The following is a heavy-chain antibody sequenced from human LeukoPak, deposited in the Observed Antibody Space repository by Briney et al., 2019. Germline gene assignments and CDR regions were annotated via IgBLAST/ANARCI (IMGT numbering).Heavy chain of an antibody. CDR2: ISSSSSYI. V-gene: IGHV3-21*01. CDR3: ARDSSLRDFDY. D-gene: IGHD2/OR15-2a*01. J-gene: IGHJ4*02. Sequence: GGSLRLSCAASGFTFSSYSMNWVRQAPGKGLEWVSSISSSSSYIYYADSVKGRSTISRDNAKNSLYLQMNSLRAEDTAVYYCARDSSLRDFDYWGQGTLVTVSS. CDR1: GFTFSSYS.